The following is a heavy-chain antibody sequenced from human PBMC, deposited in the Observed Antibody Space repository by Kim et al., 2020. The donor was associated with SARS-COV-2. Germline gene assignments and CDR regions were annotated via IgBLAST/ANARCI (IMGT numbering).Heavy chain of an antibody. J-gene: IGHJ6*02. D-gene: IGHD3-16*01. V-gene: IGHV1-24*01. CDR1: GYTLTELS. CDR2: LDPEDGET. CDR3: ATATYYDYVWGNDYYYGMDV. Sequence: ASVKVSCKVSGYTLTELSMHWVRQAPGKGLEWMGGLDPEDGETIYAQKFQGRVTMTEDTSTDTAYMELSSLRSEDTAVYYCATATYYDYVWGNDYYYGMDVWSPGTTVTVSS.